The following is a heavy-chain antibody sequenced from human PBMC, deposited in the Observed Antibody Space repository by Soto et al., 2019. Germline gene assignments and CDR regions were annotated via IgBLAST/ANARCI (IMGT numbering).Heavy chain of an antibody. CDR2: IKHSGST. J-gene: IGHJ4*02. CDR1: GGSFSGYY. V-gene: IGHV4-34*01. D-gene: IGHD3-3*01. Sequence: SETLSLTCAVYGGSFSGYYWSWIRQPPGKGLEWIGEIKHSGSTNYNPSLKSRVTISVDTSKNQFSLKLSSVTAADTAVYYCARWRTGYYFDYWGQGTLVTVSS. CDR3: ARWRTGYYFDY.